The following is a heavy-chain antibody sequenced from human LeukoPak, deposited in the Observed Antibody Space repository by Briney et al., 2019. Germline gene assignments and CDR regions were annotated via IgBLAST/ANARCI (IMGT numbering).Heavy chain of an antibody. V-gene: IGHV1-2*02. Sequence: ASVKVSCKASGYTFTGYYMHWVRQAPGQGLEWMGWINPNSGGTNYAQKFQGRVTMTRDTSISTAYMELSRLRSDDTAVYYCARRALTPTYYYDSSTTAGWFDPWGQGTLVTVSS. CDR2: INPNSGGT. CDR3: ARRALTPTYYYDSSTTAGWFDP. D-gene: IGHD3-22*01. J-gene: IGHJ5*02. CDR1: GYTFTGYY.